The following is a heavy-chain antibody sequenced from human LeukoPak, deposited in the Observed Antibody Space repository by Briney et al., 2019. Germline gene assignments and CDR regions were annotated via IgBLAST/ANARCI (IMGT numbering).Heavy chain of an antibody. J-gene: IGHJ5*02. Sequence: PSETLSLTCAVYGGSFSGYYWSWLRQPPGKGLEWIGEINHSGSTNYNPSLESRVTISVDTSKNQFSLKLSSVTAADTAVYYCARLKRFAMVRGVINPWGQGTLVTVSS. CDR1: GGSFSGYY. V-gene: IGHV4-34*01. D-gene: IGHD3-10*01. CDR3: ARLKRFAMVRGVINP. CDR2: INHSGST.